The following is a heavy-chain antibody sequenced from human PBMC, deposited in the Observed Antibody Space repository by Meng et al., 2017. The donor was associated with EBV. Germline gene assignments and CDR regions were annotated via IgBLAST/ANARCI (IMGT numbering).Heavy chain of an antibody. D-gene: IGHD3-10*01. Sequence: QGKLWQFGAGVKKPGSSGKVSCKTSGGTFRSDAVSWVRQAPGQGLEWMGGLIPMSDAPHYAQKFQGRVTMTADESTNTHYMDLSGLRFEDTAVYYCASESGRGFTPDYWGQGTLVTVSS. CDR1: GGTFRSDA. CDR3: ASESGRGFTPDY. CDR2: LIPMSDAP. J-gene: IGHJ4*02. V-gene: IGHV1-69*01.